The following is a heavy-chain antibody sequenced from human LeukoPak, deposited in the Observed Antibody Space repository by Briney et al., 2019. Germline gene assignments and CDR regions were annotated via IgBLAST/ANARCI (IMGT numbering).Heavy chain of an antibody. V-gene: IGHV4-59*08. CDR2: IYYSGST. Sequence: SETLSLTCTVSGGSISSYYWSWIRQPPGKGLEWIGYIYYSGSTNCNPSLKSRVTISIDTSKNQFSLKLSSVTAADTAVYYCARGYSRTYFDYWGQGTLVTVSS. D-gene: IGHD5-18*01. CDR1: GGSISSYY. CDR3: ARGYSRTYFDY. J-gene: IGHJ4*02.